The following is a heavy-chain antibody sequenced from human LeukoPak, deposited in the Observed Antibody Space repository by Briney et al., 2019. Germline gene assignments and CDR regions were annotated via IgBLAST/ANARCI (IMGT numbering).Heavy chain of an antibody. D-gene: IGHD2-15*01. CDR2: AYYSGHT. V-gene: IGHV4-59*08. J-gene: IGHJ4*02. CDR3: ARHPFATPFDY. CDR1: GGSISSYY. Sequence: PSETLSLTCTVSGGSISSYYWSWIRQPPGKGLEWIGYAYYSGHTNYNSSLKSRVTMSLDTSKSQFSLRLSSVTAADTAVYFCARHPFATPFDYWGPGTLVTVSS.